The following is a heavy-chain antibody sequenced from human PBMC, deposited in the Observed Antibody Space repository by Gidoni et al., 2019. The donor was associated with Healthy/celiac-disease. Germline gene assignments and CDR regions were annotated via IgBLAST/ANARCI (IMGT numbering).Heavy chain of an antibody. V-gene: IGHV4-59*01. D-gene: IGHD3-9*01. CDR2: IYYSGST. J-gene: IGHJ6*02. CDR1: GGSISSYY. Sequence: QVQLQESGPGLVKPSETLSLTCTVSGGSISSYYWSWIRQPPGKGLEWIGYIYYSGSTNYNPSLKSRVTISVDTSKNQFSLKLSSVTAADTAVYYCASTAGRYFDYYYYGMDVWGQGTTVTVSS. CDR3: ASTAGRYFDYYYYGMDV.